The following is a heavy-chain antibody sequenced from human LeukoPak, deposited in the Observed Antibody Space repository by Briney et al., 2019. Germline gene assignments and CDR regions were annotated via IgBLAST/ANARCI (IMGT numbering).Heavy chain of an antibody. Sequence: GGSLGLSCAASGFTFSSYSMNWVRQAPGKGLEWVSSISSSSSYIYYADSVKGRFTISRDNAKNSLYLQMNSLRAEDTAVYYCAREDYDFWSGYFNYYYGMDVWGQGTTVTVSS. CDR2: ISSSSSYI. CDR3: AREDYDFWSGYFNYYYGMDV. V-gene: IGHV3-21*01. J-gene: IGHJ6*02. D-gene: IGHD3-3*01. CDR1: GFTFSSYS.